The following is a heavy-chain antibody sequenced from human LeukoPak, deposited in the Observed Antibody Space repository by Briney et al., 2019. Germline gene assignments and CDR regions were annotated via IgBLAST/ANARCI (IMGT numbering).Heavy chain of an antibody. Sequence: PSETLSLTCTVPGGSISSTSYYWGWLRQPPGKGLEWIGGIYYTGSAYYNPALRSRVTISVDTSKNQFSLKLSSVTAADTAVYYCARHLGSSSWFDYWGQGTLVTVSS. CDR2: IYYTGSA. CDR1: GGSISSTSYY. CDR3: ARHLGSSSWFDY. V-gene: IGHV4-39*01. J-gene: IGHJ4*02. D-gene: IGHD6-13*01.